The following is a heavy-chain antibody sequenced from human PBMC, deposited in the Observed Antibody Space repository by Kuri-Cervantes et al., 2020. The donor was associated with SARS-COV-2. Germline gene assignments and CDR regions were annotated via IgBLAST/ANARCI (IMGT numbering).Heavy chain of an antibody. Sequence: GESLKISCAASGFTFSSYGMHWVHQAPGKGLEWVAVIWYDGSNKYYADSVKGRFTISRDNSKNTLYLQMNSLRAEDTAVYYCAKDLGRPNWFDPWGQGTLVTVSS. CDR2: IWYDGSNK. CDR1: GFTFSSYG. CDR3: AKDLGRPNWFDP. J-gene: IGHJ5*02. V-gene: IGHV3-33*06.